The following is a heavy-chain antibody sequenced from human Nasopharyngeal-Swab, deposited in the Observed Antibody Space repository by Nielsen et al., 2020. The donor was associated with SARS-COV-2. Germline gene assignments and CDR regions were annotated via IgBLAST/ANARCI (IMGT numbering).Heavy chain of an antibody. Sequence: GESLKISCAASGFTFSSYAMSWVRQAPGKWLEWVSTISGSGGSTYYADSVKGRFTISRDNSKNTLYLQMNSLRAEDTAVYYCAKDRALLWFGELLSSPDYWGQGTLVTVSS. J-gene: IGHJ4*02. V-gene: IGHV3-23*01. CDR3: AKDRALLWFGELLSSPDY. CDR1: GFTFSSYA. D-gene: IGHD3-10*01. CDR2: ISGSGGST.